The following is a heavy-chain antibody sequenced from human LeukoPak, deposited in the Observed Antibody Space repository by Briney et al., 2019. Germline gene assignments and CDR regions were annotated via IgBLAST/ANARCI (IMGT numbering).Heavy chain of an antibody. CDR1: GYTFTSYY. CDR3: ARDLRGSSGYYSPTG. D-gene: IGHD3-22*01. V-gene: IGHV1-46*01. CDR2: INPSGGTT. Sequence: ASVKVSCKPSGYTFTSYYMHWVRQAPGQGLEWMGIINPSGGTTRFAQKFQGRVTMTRDMSTSTVYMDLSSLKSEDTAVYYCARDLRGSSGYYSPTGWGQGTLVTVSS. J-gene: IGHJ4*02.